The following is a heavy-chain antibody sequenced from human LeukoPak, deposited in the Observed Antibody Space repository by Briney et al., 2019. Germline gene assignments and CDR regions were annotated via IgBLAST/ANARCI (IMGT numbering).Heavy chain of an antibody. CDR3: ARELAYCSGGSCYGSGSDAFDI. Sequence: SVKVSCKASGGTFSSYAISWVRQAPGQGLEWMGRIIPIFGTANYAQKFQGRVTITTDESTSTAYMELSSLRSEDTAVYYCARELAYCSGGSCYGSGSDAFDIWGQGTMVTVSS. CDR2: IIPIFGTA. V-gene: IGHV1-69*05. CDR1: GGTFSSYA. D-gene: IGHD2-15*01. J-gene: IGHJ3*02.